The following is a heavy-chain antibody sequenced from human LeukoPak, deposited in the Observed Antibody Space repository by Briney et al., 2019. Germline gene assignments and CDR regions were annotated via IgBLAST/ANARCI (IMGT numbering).Heavy chain of an antibody. V-gene: IGHV3-7*01. J-gene: IGHJ4*02. CDR1: GFTFSNSW. CDR3: ASETTGEFDY. CDR2: IKQDGSKK. D-gene: IGHD7-27*01. Sequence: PGGSLRLSCAASGFTFSNSWMNWVRQAPGKGLEWVANIKQDGSKKNYMGSVKGRFTISRDNAKNSLYLQMNSLRAEDTAVYYCASETTGEFDYWGQGTPVTVSS.